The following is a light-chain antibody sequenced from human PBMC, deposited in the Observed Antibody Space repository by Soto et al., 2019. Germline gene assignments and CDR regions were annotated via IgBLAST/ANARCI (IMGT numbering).Light chain of an antibody. Sequence: QSALTQSPSAYASPGQSGTISCTGSSGDMGACNYASWYQHHPGNAPKLIIYEVTKLPSGVRDRFSGSKSGSTASQTVSGLQADDEADYYCGAHAGSNTWVFGGGTNLPVL. V-gene: IGLV2-8*01. CDR3: GAHAGSNTWV. CDR1: SGDMGACNY. CDR2: EVT. J-gene: IGLJ3*02.